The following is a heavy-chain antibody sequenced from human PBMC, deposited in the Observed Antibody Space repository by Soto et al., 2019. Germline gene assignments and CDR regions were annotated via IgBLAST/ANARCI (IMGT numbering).Heavy chain of an antibody. D-gene: IGHD6-19*01. CDR3: AKVGSSAWYHNSYFDY. V-gene: IGHV3-23*01. J-gene: IGHJ4*02. CDR2: ISSTGST. CDR1: GFTFSSYA. Sequence: RLSCAASGFTFSSYAMTWVRQAPGKGLEWLSVISSTGSTYFADSVKGRFTISRDNSKNTLSLQMHSLRVDDTAVYYCAKVGSSAWYHNSYFDYWGQGTLVTVSS.